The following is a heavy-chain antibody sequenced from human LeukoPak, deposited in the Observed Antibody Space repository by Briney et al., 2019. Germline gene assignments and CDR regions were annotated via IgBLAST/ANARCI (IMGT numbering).Heavy chain of an antibody. D-gene: IGHD4-17*01. V-gene: IGHV4-59*01. CDR2: IYYSGST. J-gene: IGHJ5*02. CDR1: GGSISSYY. Sequence: SETLSLTCTVSGGSISSYYWSWIRQPPGKGLEWLGYIYYSGSTNYNPSLKSRVTISVDTSKNQFSLKLSSVTAADTAVYYCARAHLYGDYVGRGWFDPWGQGTLVTVSS. CDR3: ARAHLYGDYVGRGWFDP.